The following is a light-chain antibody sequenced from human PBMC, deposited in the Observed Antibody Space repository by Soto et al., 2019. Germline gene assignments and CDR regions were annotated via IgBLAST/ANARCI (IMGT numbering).Light chain of an antibody. CDR3: QQRSHT. Sequence: EIELTQSPATLSLSPGERATLSCRASQSVSTSLAWYQQKPGQAPRLLIYDASNRATGIPARFSGSGSGTDFSLTISSIEPGDFALYYCQQRSHTFGGGTKVEIK. CDR2: DAS. J-gene: IGKJ4*01. V-gene: IGKV3-11*01. CDR1: QSVSTS.